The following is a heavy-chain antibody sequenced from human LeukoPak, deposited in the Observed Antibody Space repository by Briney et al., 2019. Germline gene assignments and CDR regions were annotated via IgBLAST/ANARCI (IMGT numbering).Heavy chain of an antibody. V-gene: IGHV1-8*01. Sequence: ASVKVSCKASGYSFTNFDINWVRQATGQGLEWMGWMNPNSGNKGYAQKFQGRVTMTMNTSITTAYIELSSLRSEDTAVYYCARGPQWRGDYYYMDVWGRGTTVTVSS. CDR2: MNPNSGNK. CDR1: GYSFTNFD. D-gene: IGHD6-19*01. J-gene: IGHJ6*03. CDR3: ARGPQWRGDYYYMDV.